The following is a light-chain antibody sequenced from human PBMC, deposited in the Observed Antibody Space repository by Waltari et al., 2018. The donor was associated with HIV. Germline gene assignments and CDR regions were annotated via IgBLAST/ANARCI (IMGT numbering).Light chain of an antibody. CDR3: SSHTSSSTLV. CDR2: DVS. V-gene: IGLV2-14*03. Sequence: QSALTQPASVSGSPGQSITISCTGTSSDVGGYNYVSWYQQHPGKAPKLMIYDVSNRPSGVSNRFSGPKSGNTASLTISGLQAEDEADYYCSSHTSSSTLVFGGGTKLTVL. CDR1: SSDVGGYNY. J-gene: IGLJ2*01.